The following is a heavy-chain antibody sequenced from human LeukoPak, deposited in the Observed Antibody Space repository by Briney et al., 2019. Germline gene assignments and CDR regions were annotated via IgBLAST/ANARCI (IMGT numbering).Heavy chain of an antibody. CDR1: GFTFSSHS. Sequence: GGSLRLSCAASGFTFSSHSMNWVRQAPGKGLEWVSYISSSSSTIYYADSEKGRFTISRDNAKNSLYLQMNSLRAEDTAVYYCARGAGIAAAGIGGDYWGQGTLVTVSS. CDR2: ISSSSSTI. D-gene: IGHD6-13*01. J-gene: IGHJ4*02. CDR3: ARGAGIAAAGIGGDY. V-gene: IGHV3-48*04.